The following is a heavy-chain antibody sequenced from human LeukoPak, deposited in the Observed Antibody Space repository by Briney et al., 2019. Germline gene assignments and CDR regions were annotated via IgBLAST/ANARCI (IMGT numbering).Heavy chain of an antibody. CDR2: INHSGST. CDR3: ARGGDMVRGVFTEDY. D-gene: IGHD3-10*01. Sequence: SETLSLTCAVYGGSFSGYYWSWIRQPPGKGLEWIGEINHSGSTNYNPSLKSRVTISVDTSKNQFSLKLSSVTAADTAVYYCARGGDMVRGVFTEDYWGQVTLVTVSS. V-gene: IGHV4-34*01. J-gene: IGHJ4*02. CDR1: GGSFSGYY.